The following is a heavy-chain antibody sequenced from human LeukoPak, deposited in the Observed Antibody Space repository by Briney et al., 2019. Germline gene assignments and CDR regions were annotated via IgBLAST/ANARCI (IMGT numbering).Heavy chain of an antibody. CDR3: ARETDCSSTSCYAGSDY. V-gene: IGHV3-74*01. Sequence: GGSLRLSCAASGFTFSSYWMHWVRQAPGKGLVWVSRINSDGSSTSYADPVKGRFTISRDNAKNTLYLQMNSLRAEDTAVYYCARETDCSSTSCYAGSDYWGQGTLVTVSS. CDR1: GFTFSSYW. D-gene: IGHD2-2*01. CDR2: INSDGSST. J-gene: IGHJ4*02.